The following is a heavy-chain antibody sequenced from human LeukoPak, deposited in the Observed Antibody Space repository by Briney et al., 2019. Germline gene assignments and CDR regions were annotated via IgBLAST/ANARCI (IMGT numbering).Heavy chain of an antibody. J-gene: IGHJ4*02. CDR2: IIPIFGTA. D-gene: IGHD2-2*01. CDR3: ARVVPAALDYFDY. CDR1: GGTFSSYG. Sequence: GASVKVSCKASGGTFSSYGISWVRQAPGQGLEWMGGIIPIFGTANYAQKFQGRVTITTDESTSTAYMELSNLRSEDTAVYYCARVVPAALDYFDYWGQGTLVTVSS. V-gene: IGHV1-69*05.